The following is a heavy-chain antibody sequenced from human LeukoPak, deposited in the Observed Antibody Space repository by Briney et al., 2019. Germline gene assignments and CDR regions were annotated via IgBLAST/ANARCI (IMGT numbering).Heavy chain of an antibody. CDR1: GFTFSNYA. J-gene: IGHJ4*02. Sequence: GGSLRLSCAASGFTFSNYAMHWVRQAPGKGLEYVSAISSNGDNTYYANSVKGRFTISRDNSKNTLYLQMGSLRAEDMAVYYCARGSRKHYDGSGYYQYWGQGTLVTVSS. V-gene: IGHV3-64*01. CDR2: ISSNGDNT. D-gene: IGHD3-22*01. CDR3: ARGSRKHYDGSGYYQY.